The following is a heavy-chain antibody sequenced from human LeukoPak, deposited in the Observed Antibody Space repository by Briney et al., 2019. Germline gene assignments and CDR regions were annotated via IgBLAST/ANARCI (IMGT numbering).Heavy chain of an antibody. J-gene: IGHJ4*02. Sequence: ASVKVSCKASGYTFTSYDINWVRQATGQGLEWMGWMNTNSGNTGYAQKFQGRVTMTRNTSISTAYMELSSLRSEDTGVYYCARVSCSGGSCYFDYWGQGTLVTVSS. CDR2: MNTNSGNT. CDR1: GYTFTSYD. V-gene: IGHV1-8*01. CDR3: ARVSCSGGSCYFDY. D-gene: IGHD2-15*01.